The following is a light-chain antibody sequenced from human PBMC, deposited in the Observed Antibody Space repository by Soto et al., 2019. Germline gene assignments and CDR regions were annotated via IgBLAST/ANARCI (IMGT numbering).Light chain of an antibody. CDR3: QQCDNWPLT. V-gene: IGKV3-15*01. J-gene: IGKJ4*01. Sequence: EIVVTQSPAALSVSPGERATLSCRASQSVSNNLVWYQQKPGQAPRLLIYGASTRATDIPARFSGSGSGTEFTLTISSLQSEDFAVYYCQQCDNWPLTFGGGTKVEIK. CDR1: QSVSNN. CDR2: GAS.